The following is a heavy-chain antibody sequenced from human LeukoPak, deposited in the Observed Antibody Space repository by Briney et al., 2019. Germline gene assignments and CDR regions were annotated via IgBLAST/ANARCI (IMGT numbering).Heavy chain of an antibody. V-gene: IGHV3-53*01. CDR3: AREKDSSSVEYFDY. J-gene: IGHJ4*02. D-gene: IGHD6-13*01. CDR2: IYSGGST. Sequence: GRSLRLSCAASGFTFSNYGMHWVRQAPGKGLEWVSVIYSGGSTYYADSVKGRFTISRDNSKNTLYLQMNSLRAEDTAVYYCAREKDSSSVEYFDYWGQGTLVTVSS. CDR1: GFTFSNYG.